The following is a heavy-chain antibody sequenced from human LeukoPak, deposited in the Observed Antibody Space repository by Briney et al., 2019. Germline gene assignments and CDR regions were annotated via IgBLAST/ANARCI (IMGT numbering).Heavy chain of an antibody. CDR2: IYHSGST. Sequence: PSETLSLTCAVSGVSISSSNWWSWVRQPPGTGLEWIGEIYHSGSTNYNPSLKSRVTISVDKSKNQFSLKLSSVTAADTAVYYCARLSRSYYDILTGYYSPLYYFDYWGQGTLVTVSS. D-gene: IGHD3-9*01. V-gene: IGHV4-4*02. CDR3: ARLSRSYYDILTGYYSPLYYFDY. CDR1: GVSISSSNW. J-gene: IGHJ4*02.